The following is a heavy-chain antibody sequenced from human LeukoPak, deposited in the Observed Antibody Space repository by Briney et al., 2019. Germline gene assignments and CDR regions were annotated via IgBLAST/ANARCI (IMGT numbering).Heavy chain of an antibody. D-gene: IGHD3-9*01. J-gene: IGHJ6*04. CDR2: IYSGGST. Sequence: GGSLRLSCAASGFTVSSNYMSWVRQAPGKGLEWVSVIYSGGSTYYADSVKGGFTISRDNSKNTLYLQMNSLRAEDTAVYYCARSRYFDWSPLDVWGKGTTVTISS. CDR3: ARSRYFDWSPLDV. V-gene: IGHV3-53*01. CDR1: GFTVSSNY.